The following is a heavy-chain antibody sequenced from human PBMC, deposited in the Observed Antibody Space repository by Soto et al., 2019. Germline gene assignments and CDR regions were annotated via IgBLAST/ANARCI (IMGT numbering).Heavy chain of an antibody. J-gene: IGHJ6*02. CDR2: IDISSSTI. CDR3: ARERIIDFGAYYYYGMDV. Sequence: GGSLRLSCAASRFTFISYSMNWVRQAPWKGLEWVSYIDISSSTIYYADSVKGRFTISRDNAKNSLYLQMNSLRDEDTAVYYCARERIIDFGAYYYYGMDVWGQGTTVAVSS. V-gene: IGHV3-48*02. D-gene: IGHD3-3*01. CDR1: RFTFISYS.